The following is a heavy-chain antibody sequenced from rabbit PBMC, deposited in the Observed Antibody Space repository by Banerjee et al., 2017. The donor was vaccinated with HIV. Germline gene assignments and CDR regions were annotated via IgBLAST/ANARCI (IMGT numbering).Heavy chain of an antibody. D-gene: IGHD7-1*01. J-gene: IGHJ4*01. Sequence: QEQLGESGGDLAKPEGPLTLTSTASVFSFSSNAMCWVRQAPGKGLEWIACIYTGSSGSTYYASWAKGRFTISKTSSTTVTLQMTSLTAADTATYFCARAYAGYVGWRYAPYYFNLWGQGTLVTVS. CDR1: VFSFSSNA. CDR2: IYTGSSGST. V-gene: IGHV1S45*01. CDR3: ARAYAGYVGWRYAPYYFNL.